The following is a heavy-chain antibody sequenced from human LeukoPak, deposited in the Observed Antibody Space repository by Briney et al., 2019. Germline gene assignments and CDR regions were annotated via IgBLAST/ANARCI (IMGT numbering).Heavy chain of an antibody. CDR2: ICSNGGSK. D-gene: IGHD2-2*01. V-gene: IGHV3-64*02. CDR1: GFTFSSYA. J-gene: IGHJ4*02. CDR3: AREGYLVVRCSDY. Sequence: PGGSLRLSCAASGFTFSSYAMHWVRQAPGKGLEYVSAICSNGGSKSYSDSVKGRFTISRDNSKNTRSLQMGSLRAEDMAVYYCAREGYLVVRCSDYWGQGTRVTVS.